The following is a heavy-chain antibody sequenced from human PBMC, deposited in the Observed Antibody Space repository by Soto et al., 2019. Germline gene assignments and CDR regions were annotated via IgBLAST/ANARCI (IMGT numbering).Heavy chain of an antibody. Sequence: KTSETLSLTCAVSGGSINNFYWSWIRQPPGKPLEWIGYIYFRGTTYYHPSLESRVTISLDASKNQFSLNLSSMTAADTAVYYCARSSGYAKPLDQWGQGTLVTVS. V-gene: IGHV4-59*01. CDR3: ARSSGYAKPLDQ. CDR1: GGSINNFY. CDR2: IYFRGTT. J-gene: IGHJ4*02. D-gene: IGHD3-22*01.